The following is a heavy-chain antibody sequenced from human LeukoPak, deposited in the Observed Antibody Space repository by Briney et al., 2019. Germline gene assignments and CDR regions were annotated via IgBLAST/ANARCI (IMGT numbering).Heavy chain of an antibody. CDR3: ARDQFWGAGFDS. V-gene: IGHV4-59*01. D-gene: IGHD3-16*01. J-gene: IGHJ4*02. CDR1: GGSTRSYY. Sequence: SETLSLTCTVSGGSTRSYYWNWLRQPPGKGLEWIGHIYYSGSTRYNPSLKSRVTISIDTSKNQFSLNLSSVTAADTAVYYCARDQFWGAGFDSWGQGTLVTVSS. CDR2: IYYSGST.